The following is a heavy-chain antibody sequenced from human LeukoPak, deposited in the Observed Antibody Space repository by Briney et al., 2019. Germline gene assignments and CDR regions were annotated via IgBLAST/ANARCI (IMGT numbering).Heavy chain of an antibody. CDR3: AREGPGGSHDAFDI. CDR1: SASISSGGLS. V-gene: IGHV4-30-2*01. D-gene: IGHD3-16*01. CDR2: IYHSGST. Sequence: PSETLSLTCAVSSASISSGGLSWNWIRQPPGKGLEWIGCIYHSGSTNYNPSLKSRVTMSVDTSKNQFSLKLSSVTAADTAVYYCAREGPGGSHDAFDIWGQGTMVTVSS. J-gene: IGHJ3*02.